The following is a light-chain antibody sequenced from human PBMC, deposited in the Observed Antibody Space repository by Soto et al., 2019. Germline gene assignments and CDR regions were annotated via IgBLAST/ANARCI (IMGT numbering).Light chain of an antibody. J-gene: IGKJ5*01. V-gene: IGKV3-11*01. CDR1: QSVSSY. Sequence: EIVLTQSPATLSLSPGERATLSCRASQSVSSYLAWYQQKPGQAPRLLIYDASNRATGIPARFSGSGSGTDFNLTISRLEPEDFAVYYCQQRSNLITFGQGTRREIK. CDR3: QQRSNLIT. CDR2: DAS.